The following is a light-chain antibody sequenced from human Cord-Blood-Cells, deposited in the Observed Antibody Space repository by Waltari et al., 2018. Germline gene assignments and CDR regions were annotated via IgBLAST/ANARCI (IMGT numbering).Light chain of an antibody. CDR1: SSDVGGYNY. J-gene: IGLJ2*01. CDR3: SSYAGSHVV. CDR2: EVS. Sequence: QSALTQPPSASGSLGQSVTISCTGTSSDVGGYNYVSWYQQHPGKAPKLMIYEVSKRPSGVPDRFSGSKSGNPASLTVSGLQAEDEADYYCSSYAGSHVVFGGGTKLTVL. V-gene: IGLV2-8*01.